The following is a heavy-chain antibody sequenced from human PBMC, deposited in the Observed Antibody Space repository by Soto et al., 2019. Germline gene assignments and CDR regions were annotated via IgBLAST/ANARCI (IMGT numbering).Heavy chain of an antibody. CDR3: ARVLHTRVRGVQMWTYYYYYGMDV. CDR1: GFTFSSYA. D-gene: IGHD3-10*01. V-gene: IGHV3-30-3*01. Sequence: PGGSLRLSCAASGFTFSSYAMHWVRQAPGTGLEWVAVISYDGSNKNYADSVKGRCTISRDNSKNTLYLQMNSLRAEDTAVYYCARVLHTRVRGVQMWTYYYYYGMDVWGQGTTVTVSS. CDR2: ISYDGSNK. J-gene: IGHJ6*02.